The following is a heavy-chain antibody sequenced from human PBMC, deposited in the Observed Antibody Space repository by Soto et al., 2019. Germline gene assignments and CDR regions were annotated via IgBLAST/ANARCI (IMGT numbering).Heavy chain of an antibody. V-gene: IGHV3-48*01. J-gene: IGHJ6*02. D-gene: IGHD2-2*01. CDR1: EFTFLSYT. CDR3: ARDPNIVLVPAALRSYYYYYGMDV. CDR2: IDSSSSTI. Sequence: GGSLRLSCAASEFTFLSYTMNWVRQAPGKGLEWLPYIDSSSSTIYYADSVKGRFSISRDNAKNSLYLHMSSLRAEDTAVYYCARDPNIVLVPAALRSYYYYYGMDVWGQGTTVTVSS.